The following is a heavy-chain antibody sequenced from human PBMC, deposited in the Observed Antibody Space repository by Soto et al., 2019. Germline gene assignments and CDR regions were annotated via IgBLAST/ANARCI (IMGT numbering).Heavy chain of an antibody. D-gene: IGHD4-17*01. CDR1: GFRFSSYC. J-gene: IGHJ6*02. CDR3: AKDVESRHDEGDYYRAFYYYGMDV. CDR2: IDYDGRSK. V-gene: IGHV3-30*18. Sequence: GGSLRLSCATSGFRFSSYCMHWVRPEPGKGLEWVSVIDYDGRSKYYADAVKGRFTISRDDSKNTLYLQMNSLRVDDTAVYYCAKDVESRHDEGDYYRAFYYYGMDVWGQGTTVTVSS.